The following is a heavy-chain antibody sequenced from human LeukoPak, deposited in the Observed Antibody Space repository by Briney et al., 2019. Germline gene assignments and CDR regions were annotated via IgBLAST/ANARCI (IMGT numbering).Heavy chain of an antibody. CDR2: IRYDGSNK. D-gene: IGHD3-3*01. CDR3: ATERAIILFGAFDI. V-gene: IGHV3-30*02. J-gene: IGHJ3*02. Sequence: GGTLRLSCAASGFTFSTYGMSWVRQAPGKGLEWVAFIRYDGSNKYYADSVKGRFTISRDNAKNSLYLQMNSLRAEDTAVYYCATERAIILFGAFDIWGQGTMVTVSS. CDR1: GFTFSTYG.